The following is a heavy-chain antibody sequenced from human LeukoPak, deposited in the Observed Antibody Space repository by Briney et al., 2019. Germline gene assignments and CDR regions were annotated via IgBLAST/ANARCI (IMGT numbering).Heavy chain of an antibody. V-gene: IGHV3-23*01. CDR1: GFTFSSYA. D-gene: IGHD2-2*01. CDR3: AKGSSVLGRSSTSCYVY. J-gene: IGHJ4*02. CDR2: ISGSGGST. Sequence: GGSLRLSCAASGFTFSSYAMSWVCQAPGKGLEWVSAISGSGGSTYYADSVKGRFTISRDNSKNTLYLQMNSLRAEDTAVYYCAKGSSVLGRSSTSCYVYWGQGTLVTVSS.